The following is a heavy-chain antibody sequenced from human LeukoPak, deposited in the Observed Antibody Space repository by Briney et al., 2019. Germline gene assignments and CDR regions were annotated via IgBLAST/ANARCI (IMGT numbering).Heavy chain of an antibody. D-gene: IGHD6-19*01. Sequence: GESLKISCKGSGYSFTSYWIGWVRQMPGKGLEWMGIIYPGDSDTRYSPSFQGQVTISVDKSISTAYLQWSSLKASDTAMYYCARHLSQAVAGAAFGYWGQGTLVTVSS. J-gene: IGHJ4*02. CDR2: IYPGDSDT. CDR1: GYSFTSYW. V-gene: IGHV5-51*01. CDR3: ARHLSQAVAGAAFGY.